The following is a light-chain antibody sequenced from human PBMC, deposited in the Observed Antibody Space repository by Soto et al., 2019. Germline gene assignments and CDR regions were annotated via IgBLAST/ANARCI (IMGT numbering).Light chain of an antibody. J-gene: IGKJ3*01. Sequence: DIQMTQSPSTLSASVGDRVTITCRASQSISSWLAWYQQKPGKAPKLLIYKASSLESGVPSRFSGSGSGTEFTLTISSLQPDDFATYYCRQNNFYFGRGTKVDIK. CDR3: RQNNFY. CDR2: KAS. V-gene: IGKV1-5*03. CDR1: QSISSW.